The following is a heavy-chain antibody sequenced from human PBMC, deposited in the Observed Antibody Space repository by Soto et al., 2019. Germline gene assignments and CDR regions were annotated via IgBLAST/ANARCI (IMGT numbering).Heavy chain of an antibody. D-gene: IGHD5-12*01. CDR1: GGSTSSSSYY. Sequence: PSETLSLTCTVSGGSTSSSSYYWSWIRQPPGKGLEWIGYIYYSGSTNYNPSLKSRVTISVDTSKNQFSLKLTSVTAADTAVYYCERHDYSGYDLAPFGYWGQGTQVTVS. J-gene: IGHJ4*02. CDR3: ERHDYSGYDLAPFGY. CDR2: IYYSGST. V-gene: IGHV4-61*05.